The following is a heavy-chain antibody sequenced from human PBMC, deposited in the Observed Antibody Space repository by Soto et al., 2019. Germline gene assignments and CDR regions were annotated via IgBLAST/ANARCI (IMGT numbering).Heavy chain of an antibody. V-gene: IGHV3-23*01. J-gene: IGHJ4*02. CDR2: STGSGNSA. D-gene: IGHD3-22*01. CDR1: GFNLSSHA. Sequence: EVQLLESGGDLVQPGGSLKLSCVASGFNLSSHAMSWVRQAPGKGLEWVAASTGSGNSAYFAASVKGWFTISRDNSKNTLYLQLNSLRAEDTAFYYCAKARKTYYYDSSGYDLFDYWGQGTLVTVSS. CDR3: AKARKTYYYDSSGYDLFDY.